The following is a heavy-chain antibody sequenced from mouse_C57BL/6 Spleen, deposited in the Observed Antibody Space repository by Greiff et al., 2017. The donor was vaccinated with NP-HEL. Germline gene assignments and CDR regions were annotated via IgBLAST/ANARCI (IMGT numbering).Heavy chain of an antibody. CDR3: STYCGKHVGALDD. CDR1: GYSITSCYF. CDR2: ISYDGSN. Sequence: EVQVVESGPGLVKPSQSLSLTCSASGYSITSCYFWYWIRQFPGNLLEWMGYISYDGSNNYNPSLKNRISITRDTSKNPFFLKLNSVTTEDAAADYCSTYCGKHVGALDDWGQGTSVTVSS. V-gene: IGHV3-6*01. J-gene: IGHJ4*01. D-gene: IGHD2-10*01.